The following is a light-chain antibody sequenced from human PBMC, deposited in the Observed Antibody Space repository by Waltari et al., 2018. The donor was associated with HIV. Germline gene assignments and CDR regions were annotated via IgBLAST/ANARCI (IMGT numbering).Light chain of an antibody. V-gene: IGKV4-1*01. Sequence: DIVMTQSPDSLAVSLGERATIHCKSSQSVLYSSNNKNYLAWYQQKPGQPPKLLIYWASTRESGVPDRFSGSGSGTDFTLTISSLQAEDVAVYYCQQYYSIPYTFGQGTKLEIK. CDR1: QSVLYSSNNKNY. CDR3: QQYYSIPYT. CDR2: WAS. J-gene: IGKJ2*01.